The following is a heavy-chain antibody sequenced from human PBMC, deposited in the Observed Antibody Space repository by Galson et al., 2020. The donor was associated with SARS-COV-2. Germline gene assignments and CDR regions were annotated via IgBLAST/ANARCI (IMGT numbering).Heavy chain of an antibody. V-gene: IGHV4-34*01. CDR2: INHSGST. J-gene: IGHJ6*02. CDR1: GGSFSGYY. CDR3: ARGNYYGSGSDYYYYGMDV. Sequence: SETLSLTCAVYGGSFSGYYWSWIRQPPGKGLEWIGEINHSGSTNYNPSLKSRVTISVDTSKNQFSLNLSSVTAADTAVYYCARGNYYGSGSDYYYYGMDVWGQGTTVTVSS. D-gene: IGHD3-10*01.